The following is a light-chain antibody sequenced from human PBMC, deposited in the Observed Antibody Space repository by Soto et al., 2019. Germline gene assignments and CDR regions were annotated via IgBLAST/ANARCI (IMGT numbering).Light chain of an antibody. CDR1: SSNIGNNY. J-gene: IGLJ2*01. V-gene: IGLV1-51*02. CDR3: GTWDSSLSAVV. Sequence: QSVLTQPPSVSAAPGQKVTISCSGSSSNIGNNYVSWYQQLPGTAPKFLIYENNKRPSGIPDRLSGSKSGTSATLGITGLQTGDEADYYCGTWDSSLSAVVFGGGTKVTVL. CDR2: ENN.